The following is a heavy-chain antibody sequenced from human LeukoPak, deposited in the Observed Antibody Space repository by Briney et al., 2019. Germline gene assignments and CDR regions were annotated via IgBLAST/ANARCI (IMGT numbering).Heavy chain of an antibody. D-gene: IGHD6-19*01. CDR1: GGSISSYY. Sequence: PSETLSLTCTVSGGSISSYYWSWIRQPPGKGLEWIGYIYYSGSTNYNPSLKSRVTISVDTSKNQFSLQLNSVTPEDTAVYYCAREKRVDWSRARGRAVAGIVDYWGQGTLVTVSS. J-gene: IGHJ4*02. V-gene: IGHV4-59*12. CDR3: AREKRVDWSRARGRAVAGIVDY. CDR2: IYYSGST.